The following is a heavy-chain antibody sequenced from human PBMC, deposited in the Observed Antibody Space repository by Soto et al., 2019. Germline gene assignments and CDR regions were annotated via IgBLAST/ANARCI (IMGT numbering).Heavy chain of an antibody. CDR1: GGSISSGDYY. D-gene: IGHD4-17*01. J-gene: IGHJ6*02. CDR3: ARDRLRGPRVDYDDYGGRSDYYGMDV. Sequence: SETLSLTCTVSGGSISSGDYYWSWIRQPPGKGLEWIGYIYYSGSTYYNPSLKSRVTLSVDTSKNQFSLKLSSVTAADTAVYYCARDRLRGPRVDYDDYGGRSDYYGMDVWGQGTTVTVSS. V-gene: IGHV4-30-4*01. CDR2: IYYSGST.